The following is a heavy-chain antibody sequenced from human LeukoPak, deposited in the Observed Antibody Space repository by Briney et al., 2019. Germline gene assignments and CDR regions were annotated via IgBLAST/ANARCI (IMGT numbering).Heavy chain of an antibody. V-gene: IGHV4-61*02. CDR3: ARGNSSGWYGRDIYYFDY. Sequence: KTSETLSLTCTVSGGSISSGSYYWSWIRQPAGKGLEWIGRIYTSGSTNYNPSLKSRVTISVDTSKNQFSLKLSSVTAADTAVYYCARGNSSGWYGRDIYYFDYWGQGTLVTVSS. CDR2: IYTSGST. CDR1: GGSISSGSYY. J-gene: IGHJ4*02. D-gene: IGHD6-19*01.